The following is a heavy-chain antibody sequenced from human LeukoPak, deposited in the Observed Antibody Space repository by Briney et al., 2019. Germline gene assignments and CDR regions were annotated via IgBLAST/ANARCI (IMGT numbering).Heavy chain of an antibody. D-gene: IGHD2-2*01. CDR1: GYTFTGYY. CDR2: INPNSGGT. CDR3: ARGTSFQSGWFDP. V-gene: IGHV1-2*02. Sequence: GASVKVSCKASGYTFTGYYMHWVRQAPGQGLEWMGWINPNSGGTNYAQKFQGRVTMTRDTSISTAYMELSRLRSDDTAVYYYARGTSFQSGWFDPWGQGTLVTVSS. J-gene: IGHJ5*02.